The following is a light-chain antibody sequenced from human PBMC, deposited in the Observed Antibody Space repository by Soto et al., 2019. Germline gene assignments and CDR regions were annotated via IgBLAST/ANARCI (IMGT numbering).Light chain of an antibody. CDR2: KAS. CDR3: EHYNSYSEA. CDR1: QTISSW. J-gene: IGKJ1*01. Sequence: DIQMTQYPSTLSASVGDRVTITCRASQTISSWLAWYQQKPGKAPKLLIYKASTLKSGVPSRFSGSGSGTEFTLTISSLQPDDFATYYCEHYNSYSEAFGQGTKVE. V-gene: IGKV1-5*03.